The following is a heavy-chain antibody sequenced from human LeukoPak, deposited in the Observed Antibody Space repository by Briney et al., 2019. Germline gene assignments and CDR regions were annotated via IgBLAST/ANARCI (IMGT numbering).Heavy chain of an antibody. V-gene: IGHV1-2*02. Sequence: GASVKVSCKASGYTFTGYYMHWVRQAPGQGLEWMGWINPNSGGTNYAQKFQGRVTMTRGTSISTAYMELSRLRSDDTAVYYCARAHYDSSGYYYYYYYYYMDVWGKGTTVTISS. J-gene: IGHJ6*03. D-gene: IGHD3-22*01. CDR3: ARAHYDSSGYYYYYYYYYMDV. CDR1: GYTFTGYY. CDR2: INPNSGGT.